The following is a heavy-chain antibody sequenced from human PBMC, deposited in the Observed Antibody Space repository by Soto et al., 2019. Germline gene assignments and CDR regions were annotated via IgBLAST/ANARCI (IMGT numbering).Heavy chain of an antibody. V-gene: IGHV4-39*01. Sequence: SETLSLTCTVSGGSISSSSYYWGWIRQPPGKGLEWIGSIYYSGSTYYNPSLKSRVTISVDTSKNQFSLKLSSVTAADTAVYYCARGIAAAGKDGDYYYYYYGMDAWGQGTTVTVSS. CDR2: IYYSGST. CDR1: GGSISSSSYY. D-gene: IGHD6-13*01. CDR3: ARGIAAAGKDGDYYYYYYGMDA. J-gene: IGHJ6*02.